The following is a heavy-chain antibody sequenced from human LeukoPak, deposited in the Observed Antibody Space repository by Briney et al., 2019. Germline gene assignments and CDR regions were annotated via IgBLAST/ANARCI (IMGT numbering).Heavy chain of an antibody. CDR1: GGSISSGGYY. Sequence: PSETLSLTCTVSGGSISSGGYYWSWIRQHPGKGLEWIGYIYYSGSTYYNPSLKSRVTISVDTSKNQFSLKLSSVTAADTAVYYCARGVVPLRFLEWLLFDYWGQGTLVIVSS. J-gene: IGHJ4*02. CDR2: IYYSGST. CDR3: ARGVVPLRFLEWLLFDY. V-gene: IGHV4-31*03. D-gene: IGHD3-3*01.